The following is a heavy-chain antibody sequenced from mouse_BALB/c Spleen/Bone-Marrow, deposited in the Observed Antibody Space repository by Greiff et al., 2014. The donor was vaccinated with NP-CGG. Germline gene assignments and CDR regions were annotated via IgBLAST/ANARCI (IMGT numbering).Heavy chain of an antibody. CDR2: INPSSGYN. Sequence: QVQPPQSAAEMARTGASVKMSRKAFGYSFTSHTMHRVKQRPGQGLEWIGYINPSSGYNEYNQKFKNKTTLTADKSSSTAYMQLSSLTSEDSAVYYCARPYGNYVYYWGQGTTLTVSS. CDR3: ARPYGNYVYY. V-gene: IGHV1-4*02. CDR1: GYSFTSHT. J-gene: IGHJ2*01. D-gene: IGHD2-10*02.